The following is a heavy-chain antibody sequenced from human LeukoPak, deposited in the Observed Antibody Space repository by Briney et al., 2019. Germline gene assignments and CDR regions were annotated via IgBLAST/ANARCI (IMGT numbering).Heavy chain of an antibody. CDR2: ILSDGPNT. J-gene: IGHJ4*02. D-gene: IGHD3-22*01. CDR3: ARISYHSSSYFDY. CDR1: GFTFSSYW. Sequence: PGGSLRLSCAASGFTFSSYWMHWVRQAPGKGLVWVSRILSDGPNTNYADSVKGRFTISRDNAKNTLYLQMNSLGAEDTAVYYCARISYHSSSYFDYWGQGTLVTVSS. V-gene: IGHV3-74*01.